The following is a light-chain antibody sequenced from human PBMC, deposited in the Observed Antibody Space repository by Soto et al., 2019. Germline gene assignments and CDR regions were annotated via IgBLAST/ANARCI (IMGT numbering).Light chain of an antibody. CDR1: SSDVGSYNL. J-gene: IGLJ1*01. CDR3: CSYAGSSTFV. V-gene: IGLV2-23*02. Sequence: SVLTQPASVSGSPGQSITISCTGTSSDVGSYNLVSWYQQHPGKAPKLMIYEVSKRPSGVSNRFSGSKSGNTASLTISGLQAEDEADYYCCSYAGSSTFVFGTGTNVTVL. CDR2: EVS.